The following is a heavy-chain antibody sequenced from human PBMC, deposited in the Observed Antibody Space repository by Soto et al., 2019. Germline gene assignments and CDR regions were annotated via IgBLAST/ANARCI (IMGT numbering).Heavy chain of an antibody. CDR2: IIPIFGTA. CDR3: AREWPYCGGDCYGYAFDI. Sequence: SVKVSCKASGGTFSSYAISWLRQAPGQGLEWMGGIIPIFGTANYAQKFQGRVTITADESTSTAYMELSSLRSEDTAVYYCAREWPYCGGDCYGYAFDIWGQGTMVTVSS. CDR1: GGTFSSYA. V-gene: IGHV1-69*13. J-gene: IGHJ3*02. D-gene: IGHD2-21*02.